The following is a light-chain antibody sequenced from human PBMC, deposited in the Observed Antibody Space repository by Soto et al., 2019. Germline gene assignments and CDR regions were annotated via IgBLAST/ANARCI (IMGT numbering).Light chain of an antibody. V-gene: IGKV3-15*01. CDR3: QQYNNWPLT. Sequence: EIVMTQSPATLSVSPGERATLSCRASQSVSNNLAWYQQKLGQGPWLLIYGASTRATGIPARFSGSGSGTEFTLTISSLQSEDFAVYYCQQYNNWPLTFGPGAKLDIK. CDR1: QSVSNN. J-gene: IGKJ3*01. CDR2: GAS.